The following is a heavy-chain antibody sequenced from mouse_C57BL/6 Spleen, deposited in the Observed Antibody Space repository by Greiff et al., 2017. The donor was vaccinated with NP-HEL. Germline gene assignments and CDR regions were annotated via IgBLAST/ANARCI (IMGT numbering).Heavy chain of an antibody. CDR2: IFPGSGST. D-gene: IGHD1-1*01. CDR1: GYTFTDYY. CDR3: ARRPHDYGSSYRYFDV. V-gene: IGHV1-75*01. J-gene: IGHJ1*03. Sequence: VQLQQSGPELVKPGASVKISCKASGYTFTDYYINWVKQRPGQGLEWIGWIFPGSGSTYYNEKFKGKATLTVDKSSSTAYMVLSSLTSEDSAVYFCARRPHDYGSSYRYFDVWGTGTTVTVSS.